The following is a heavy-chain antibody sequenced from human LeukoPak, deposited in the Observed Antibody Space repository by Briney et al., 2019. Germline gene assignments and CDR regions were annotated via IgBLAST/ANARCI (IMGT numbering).Heavy chain of an antibody. J-gene: IGHJ4*02. Sequence: SETLSLTCAVYGGSFSGYYWSWIRQPPGKGLEWIGEINHSGSTNYNPSLKSRVTISVDTSKNQFSLKLSSVTAADTAAYYCARGGGRDYGDFSPFDYWGQGTLVTVSS. CDR1: GGSFSGYY. CDR2: INHSGST. D-gene: IGHD4-17*01. V-gene: IGHV4-34*01. CDR3: ARGGGRDYGDFSPFDY.